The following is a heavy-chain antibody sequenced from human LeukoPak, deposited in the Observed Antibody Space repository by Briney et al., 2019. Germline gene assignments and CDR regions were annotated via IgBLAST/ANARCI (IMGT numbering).Heavy chain of an antibody. V-gene: IGHV3-7*01. Sequence: PGGSLRLSCGASGFTFSSYWMSWVRQAPGKGLEWVANIKQDGSEKYYVDSVKGRFTISRDNAKNSLYLQMNSLRAEDTAVYYCARIDGVVPAWGQGTLVTVSS. CDR2: IKQDGSEK. CDR3: ARIDGVVPA. J-gene: IGHJ5*02. D-gene: IGHD2-2*01. CDR1: GFTFSSYW.